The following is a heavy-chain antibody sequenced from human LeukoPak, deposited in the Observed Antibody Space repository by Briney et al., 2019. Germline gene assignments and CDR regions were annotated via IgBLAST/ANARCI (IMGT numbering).Heavy chain of an antibody. CDR2: IYYSGRT. D-gene: IGHD3-3*01. V-gene: IGHV4-39*01. CDR1: GDSITYFY. CDR3: ARGPHITIFGVARRSIGYFDY. J-gene: IGHJ4*02. Sequence: PSETLSLTCSVSGDSITYFYWGWIRQPPGKGLECIGSIYYSGRTYYNPSLKSRVTISVDTSKNQFSLKLSSVTAADTAVYYCARGPHITIFGVARRSIGYFDYWGQGTMVTVSS.